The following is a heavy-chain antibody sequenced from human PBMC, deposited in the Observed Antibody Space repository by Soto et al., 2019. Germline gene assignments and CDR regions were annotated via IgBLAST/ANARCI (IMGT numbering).Heavy chain of an antibody. Sequence: DVQLLESGGGLVQPGGSLRLSCAASGFTFSSYAMSWVRQAPGKGLEWVSAISGSGGSTYYADSVKGRFTISRDNSKNTLYLQMNSLRAEDTAVYYCAANRGYNYYYGMDVWGQGTTVTVSS. CDR2: ISGSGGST. J-gene: IGHJ6*02. CDR1: GFTFSSYA. D-gene: IGHD3-22*01. CDR3: AANRGYNYYYGMDV. V-gene: IGHV3-23*01.